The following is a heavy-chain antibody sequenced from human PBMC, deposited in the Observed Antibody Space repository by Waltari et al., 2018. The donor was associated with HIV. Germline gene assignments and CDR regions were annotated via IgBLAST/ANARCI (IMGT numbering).Heavy chain of an antibody. CDR3: ARSYYSDWFDP. CDR1: WFTVRSNY. Sequence: EVQLVESGGGLIQTGGSLRLPCAASWFTVRSNYMSWVRQAPGKGLEWVSFIYSGGSTYYADSVKGRFTISRDNSKNTLYLQMNSLRAEDTAVYYCARSYYSDWFDPWGQGTLVTVSS. CDR2: IYSGGST. D-gene: IGHD3-10*01. V-gene: IGHV3-53*01. J-gene: IGHJ5*02.